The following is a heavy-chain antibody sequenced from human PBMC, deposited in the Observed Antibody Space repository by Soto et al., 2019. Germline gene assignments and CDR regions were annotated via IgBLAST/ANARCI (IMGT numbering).Heavy chain of an antibody. J-gene: IGHJ6*02. Sequence: RRSCAASGFTFSSYSMNWVRQAPGKGLEWVSSISSSSSYIYYADSVKGRFTISRDNAKNSLYLQMNSLRAEDTAVYYCARDSSSSTYGMDGCGQGTTVTV. CDR3: ARDSSSSTYGMDG. CDR1: GFTFSSYS. CDR2: ISSSSSYI. D-gene: IGHD6-6*01. V-gene: IGHV3-21*01.